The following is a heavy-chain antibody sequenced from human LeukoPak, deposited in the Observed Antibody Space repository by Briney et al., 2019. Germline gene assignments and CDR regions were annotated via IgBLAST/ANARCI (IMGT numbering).Heavy chain of an antibody. Sequence: GGSLRLSCAASGFTFSTYSMNWVRQTPGKGLEWVSSITSTSSYIYYADSVEGRFTISRDNAKNSVDLQMNSLRAEDTAVYYCARELERSTIFGVGEGYRDVWGKGTTVTVSS. J-gene: IGHJ6*03. D-gene: IGHD3-3*01. CDR3: ARELERSTIFGVGEGYRDV. CDR2: ITSTSSYI. CDR1: GFTFSTYS. V-gene: IGHV3-21*01.